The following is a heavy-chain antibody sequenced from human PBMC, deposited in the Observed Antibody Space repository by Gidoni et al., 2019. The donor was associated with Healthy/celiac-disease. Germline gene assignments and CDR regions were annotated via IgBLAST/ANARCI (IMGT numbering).Heavy chain of an antibody. V-gene: IGHV5-51*01. Sequence: EVQLVQSGAEVTKPGESLKISCKGSGYSFTSYWIGWLRQMPGKGLEWMGIIYPGDSDTRYSPSFQGQVTISADKSISTAYLQWSSLKASDTAMYYCARRTPYSSGWYPFDYWGQGTLVTVSS. D-gene: IGHD6-19*01. CDR2: IYPGDSDT. CDR3: ARRTPYSSGWYPFDY. CDR1: GYSFTSYW. J-gene: IGHJ4*02.